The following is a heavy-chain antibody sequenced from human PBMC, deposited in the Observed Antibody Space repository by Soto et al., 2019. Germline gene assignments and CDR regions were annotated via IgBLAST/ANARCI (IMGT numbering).Heavy chain of an antibody. CDR1: GGSISSGDYY. CDR3: ARELTSYDISTNSFVI. CDR2: IYYSGST. J-gene: IGHJ3*02. D-gene: IGHD3-9*01. Sequence: PSETLSLTCTVSGGSISSGDYYWSWIRQPPGKGLEWIGYIYYSGSTYYNPSLKSRVTISVDTSKNQFSLKLSSVTAADTAVYYCARELTSYDISTNSFVIWGQGTLVSVSS. V-gene: IGHV4-30-4*01.